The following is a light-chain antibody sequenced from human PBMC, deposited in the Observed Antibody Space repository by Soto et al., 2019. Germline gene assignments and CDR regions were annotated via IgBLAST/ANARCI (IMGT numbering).Light chain of an antibody. CDR2: DVT. Sequence: QSALTQPASVSGSPGQSITISCTGTSSDVGGYKYVSWYQLHPGTAPKLVIYDVTNRPSGGSNRFSCSKSGNTASLTISGVQAGDESDYFCSSYTSTSTLFGTGTKLTVL. CDR1: SSDVGGYKY. V-gene: IGLV2-14*01. J-gene: IGLJ1*01. CDR3: SSYTSTSTL.